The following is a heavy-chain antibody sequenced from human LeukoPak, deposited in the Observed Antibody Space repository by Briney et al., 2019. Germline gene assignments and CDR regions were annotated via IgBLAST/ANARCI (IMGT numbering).Heavy chain of an antibody. V-gene: IGHV3-66*01. CDR1: GFTVSSNY. Sequence: GGSLRLSCAASGFTVSSNYMSWVRQAPGKGLEWVSVIYSGGSSYYADSVKGRFTICRDNSKNTLYLQMNSLRAEDTAVYYCARDYSSSLTDYWGQGTLVTVSS. CDR3: ARDYSSSLTDY. J-gene: IGHJ4*02. CDR2: IYSGGSS. D-gene: IGHD6-13*01.